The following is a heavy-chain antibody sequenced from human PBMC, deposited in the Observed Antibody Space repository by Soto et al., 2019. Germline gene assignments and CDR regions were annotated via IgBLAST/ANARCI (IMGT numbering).Heavy chain of an antibody. V-gene: IGHV1-69*02. J-gene: IGHJ4*02. Sequence: QVHLVQSGAEVKKPGSSVRVSCQASGDTFNKYTFAWVRQAPGQGLECMGRIIPILGMSNYAQKFQGRVTIIADTSTSTAYMQLSGLRSEDTAMYYCARSYGSGSRPFDYWGQGTLVTVSS. D-gene: IGHD3-10*01. CDR2: IIPILGMS. CDR1: GDTFNKYT. CDR3: ARSYGSGSRPFDY.